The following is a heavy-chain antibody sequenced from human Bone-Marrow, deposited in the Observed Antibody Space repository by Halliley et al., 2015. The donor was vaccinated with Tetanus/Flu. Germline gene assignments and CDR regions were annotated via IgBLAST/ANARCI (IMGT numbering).Heavy chain of an antibody. CDR2: IIPVFRIP. Sequence: QLVQSGAEVKKPGSSVKVSCKASGDSFSDLAFSWVRQAPGQGLEWMGGIIPVFRIPTYGQKCQGRVPISADESSKTAYMELTSLRSEDTAVYYCAGWIYDYGPKVSSFDNWGRGTRVPVSS. CDR1: GDSFSDLA. V-gene: IGHV1-69*01. D-gene: IGHD4-17*01. J-gene: IGHJ4*02. CDR3: AGWIYDYGPKVSSFDN.